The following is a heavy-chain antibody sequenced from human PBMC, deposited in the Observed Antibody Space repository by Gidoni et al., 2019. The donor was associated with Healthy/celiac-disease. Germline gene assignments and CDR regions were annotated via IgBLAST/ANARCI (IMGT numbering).Heavy chain of an antibody. D-gene: IGHD6-6*01. V-gene: IGHV3-23*01. CDR2: ISGSCGST. CDR1: GFTFSSYA. J-gene: IGHJ4*02. Sequence: EVQLLESGGASVQPGGSLRLLCAASGFTFSSYAMRWVRQAPGQGLGWVEAISGSCGSTYYADSVKGRFTISRDNSKNTLYLQMNSLRAEDTAVYYCAKAVLADYWGQGTLVTVSS. CDR3: AKAVLADY.